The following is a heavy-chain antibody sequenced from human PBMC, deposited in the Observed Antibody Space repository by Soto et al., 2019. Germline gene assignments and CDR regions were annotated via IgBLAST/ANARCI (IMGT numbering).Heavy chain of an antibody. CDR2: IYSGGST. D-gene: IGHD6-19*01. V-gene: IGHV3-66*01. Sequence: PGGSLRLSCAASGFTVSSNYMSWVRQAPGKGLEWVSVIYSGGSTYYADSVKGRFTISRDNSKNTLYLQMNSLRAEDTAVYYCARIYGWYGPDDAFDIWGQGTMVTVSS. CDR3: ARIYGWYGPDDAFDI. CDR1: GFTVSSNY. J-gene: IGHJ3*02.